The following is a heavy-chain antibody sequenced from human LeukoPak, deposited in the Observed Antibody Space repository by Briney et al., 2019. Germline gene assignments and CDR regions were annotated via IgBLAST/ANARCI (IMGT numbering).Heavy chain of an antibody. J-gene: IGHJ4*02. Sequence: GGSLRLSCTGSGFTISDSWIHWVRQAPGKGLVWVSRINGDGSTTNYADSVKGRFTISRDNAQDTPYLQMNTLRAEDTAVYYCATAGNYRFDYWGQGTLVTVSS. V-gene: IGHV3-74*01. CDR1: GFTISDSW. D-gene: IGHD3-10*01. CDR3: ATAGNYRFDY. CDR2: INGDGSTT.